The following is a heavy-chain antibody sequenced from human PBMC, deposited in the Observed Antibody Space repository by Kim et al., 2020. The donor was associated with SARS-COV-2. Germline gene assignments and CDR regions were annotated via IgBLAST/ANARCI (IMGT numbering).Heavy chain of an antibody. J-gene: IGHJ2*01. CDR1: GYTFTSYD. CDR3: ARGPADSSGYRPRVARYWYFDL. CDR2: MNPNSGNT. V-gene: IGHV1-8*01. D-gene: IGHD3-22*01. Sequence: ASVKVSCKASGYTFTSYDINWVRQATGQGLEWMGWMNPNSGNTGYAQKFQGRVTMTRNTSISTAYMELSSLRSEDTAVYYCARGPADSSGYRPRVARYWYFDLWGRGTLVTVSS.